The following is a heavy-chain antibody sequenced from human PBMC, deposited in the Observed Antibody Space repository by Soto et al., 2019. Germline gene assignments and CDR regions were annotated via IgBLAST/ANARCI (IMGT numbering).Heavy chain of an antibody. J-gene: IGHJ6*03. D-gene: IGHD5-12*01. CDR1: GYTFTSYD. CDR3: ARGFSGYGIYYYYYMAV. V-gene: IGHV1-8*01. CDR2: MNPNSGNT. Sequence: ASVKVSCKASGYTFTSYDINWVRQATGQGLEWMGWMNPNSGNTGYAQKFQGRVTMTRNTSISTAYMELSSLRSEDTAVYYCARGFSGYGIYYYYYMAVWGKGTTVTVSS.